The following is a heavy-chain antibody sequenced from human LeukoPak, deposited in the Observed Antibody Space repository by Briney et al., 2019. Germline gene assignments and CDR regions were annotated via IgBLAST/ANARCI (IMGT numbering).Heavy chain of an antibody. CDR3: TRDLVGYDAFDV. Sequence: ASVKVSCKASGYLFKDYYIHWVRQAPGQGLEWMGRMNPDGGRSDFAQKFQGRVTMTTDMSINTAYLDLRSLTSDDTATYFCTRDLVGYDAFDVWGQGTLVTVSS. CDR2: MNPDGGRS. D-gene: IGHD2-15*01. CDR1: GYLFKDYY. V-gene: IGHV1/OR15-1*04. J-gene: IGHJ3*01.